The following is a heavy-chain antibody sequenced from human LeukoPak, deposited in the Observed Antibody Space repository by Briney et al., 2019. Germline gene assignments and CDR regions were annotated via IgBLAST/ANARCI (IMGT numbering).Heavy chain of an antibody. CDR1: GLTLSRHA. J-gene: IGHJ4*02. Sequence: PGGSLRLSCAASGLTLSRHAMSWVRQAPGKGLEWVSAISGSGGSTYYAASVKGRFTSSSAHSQNTPYLQMNSRRAQDRAVYYGANNGNLWATPFFDFWGRGPLVPVSS. D-gene: IGHD2-21*01. CDR3: ANNGNLWATPFFDF. V-gene: IGHV3-23*01. CDR2: ISGSGGST.